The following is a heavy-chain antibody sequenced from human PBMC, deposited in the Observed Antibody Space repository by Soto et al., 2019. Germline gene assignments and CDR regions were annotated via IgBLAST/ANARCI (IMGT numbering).Heavy chain of an antibody. V-gene: IGHV4-34*01. D-gene: IGHD6-13*01. J-gene: IGHJ3*02. CDR2: INHSGST. CDR3: ARGATIKIIAYRSGAAAGRGAFDI. Sequence: SETLSLTCAVYGGSFSGYYWSWIRQPPGKGLEWIGEINHSGSTNYNPSLKSRVTISVDTSKNQFSLKLSSVTAADTAVYYCARGATIKIIAYRSGAAAGRGAFDIWGQGTMVTVSS. CDR1: GGSFSGYY.